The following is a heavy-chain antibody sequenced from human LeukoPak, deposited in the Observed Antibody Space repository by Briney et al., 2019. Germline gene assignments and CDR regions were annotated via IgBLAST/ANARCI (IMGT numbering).Heavy chain of an antibody. V-gene: IGHV3-7*01. Sequence: PGGSLRLSCAASGFTFSSYWMSWVRQASGKGLEWVANIKQDGSEKYYVDSVKGRFTISRDNAKNSLYLQMDSLRAEDTAVYYCARDPFQYSSGWFDYWGQGTLVTVSS. J-gene: IGHJ4*02. CDR1: GFTFSSYW. CDR2: IKQDGSEK. CDR3: ARDPFQYSSGWFDY. D-gene: IGHD6-25*01.